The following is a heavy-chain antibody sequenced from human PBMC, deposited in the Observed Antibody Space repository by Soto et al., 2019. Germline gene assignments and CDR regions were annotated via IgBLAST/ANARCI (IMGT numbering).Heavy chain of an antibody. CDR3: AREASRWDFDL. J-gene: IGHJ4*02. CDR2: ISTYNGNT. D-gene: IGHD6-19*01. CDR1: GYTVTTYP. V-gene: IGHV1-18*04. Sequence: GSVKDSSNASGYTVTTYPTTLDRQAPGRGLEWMGWISTYNGNTNYAQGLHDSVSMTTDTSTSTAYLELRSLRSDDPAVDFCAREASRWDFDLWGQGTPVPVSS.